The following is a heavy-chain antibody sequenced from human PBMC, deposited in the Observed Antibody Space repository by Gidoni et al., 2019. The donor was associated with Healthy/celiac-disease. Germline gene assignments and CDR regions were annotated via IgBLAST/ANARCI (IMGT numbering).Heavy chain of an antibody. D-gene: IGHD6-19*01. CDR1: GFTFSNSY. J-gene: IGHJ4*02. Sequence: QVQLVESGGGLVKPGGSLRLSCAASGFTFSNSYMSWIRQAPGKGLEWVSYISSSGSTIYYADSVKGRFTISRDNAKNSLYLQMNSLRAEDTAVYYCAREGAWWLAPEYYFDYWGQGTLVTVSS. V-gene: IGHV3-11*01. CDR3: AREGAWWLAPEYYFDY. CDR2: ISSSGSTI.